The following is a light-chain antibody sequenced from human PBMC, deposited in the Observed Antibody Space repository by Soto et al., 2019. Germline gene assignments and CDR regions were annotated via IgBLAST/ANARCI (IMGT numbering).Light chain of an antibody. CDR3: QQYGDSVFT. J-gene: IGKJ3*01. V-gene: IGKV3-20*01. CDR2: GTS. CDR1: QSVNSGY. Sequence: EIVLTQSPATLSLSPGERATLSCRASQSVNSGYLAWFQQKPGRAPRLLIFGTSGTATGIPDRFRGNGSRTDFTLTISRLEPEDVAVYYCQQYGDSVFTFGPGTKVEIK.